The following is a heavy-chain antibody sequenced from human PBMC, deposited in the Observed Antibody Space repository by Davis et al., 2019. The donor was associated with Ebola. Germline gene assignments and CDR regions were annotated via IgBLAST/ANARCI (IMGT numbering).Heavy chain of an antibody. Sequence: GESLKISCKGSGYSFTSYWISWVRQLPGKGLEWMGRIDPSDSYTNYSPSFQVQVTISADKSISTAYLQWSSLKASDTAMYYCARSASSWSYYYYGMDVWGQGTTVTVSS. J-gene: IGHJ6*02. CDR3: ARSASSWSYYYYGMDV. V-gene: IGHV5-10-1*04. CDR2: IDPSDSYT. D-gene: IGHD6-13*01. CDR1: GYSFTSYW.